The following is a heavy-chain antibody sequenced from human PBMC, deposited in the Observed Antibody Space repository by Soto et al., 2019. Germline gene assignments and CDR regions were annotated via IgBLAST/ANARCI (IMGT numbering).Heavy chain of an antibody. CDR3: ARVSYYYGSGSYLFDP. J-gene: IGHJ5*02. CDR1: GYTFTSHS. CDR2: ISGYNGYT. D-gene: IGHD3-10*01. V-gene: IGHV1-18*01. Sequence: QVQLVQSGGEVKKPGASVKVSCKASGYTFTSHSISWVRRAPGEGLEWVGWISGYNGYTNYAQNFKGRVTMTTDASTSTAYMDLRSLRPDDTAVYYCARVSYYYGSGSYLFDPWGQGTLVTVSS.